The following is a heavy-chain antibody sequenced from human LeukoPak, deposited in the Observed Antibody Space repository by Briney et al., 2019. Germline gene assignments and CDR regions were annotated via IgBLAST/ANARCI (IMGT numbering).Heavy chain of an antibody. CDR1: GFTFSSYW. V-gene: IGHV3-74*01. D-gene: IGHD1-14*01. CDR2: ISTDGSTT. CDR3: AVGPAY. J-gene: IGHJ4*02. Sequence: PGGSLRLSCAASGFTFSSYWMHWVRQAPGKGLVWVSRISTDGSTTTYADSVKGRFTISRDNAKNTAYLQMNSLRAEDTAVYYCAVGPAYWGQGNLVTVS.